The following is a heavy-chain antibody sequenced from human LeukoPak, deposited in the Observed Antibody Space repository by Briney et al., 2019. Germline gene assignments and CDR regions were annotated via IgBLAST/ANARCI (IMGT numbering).Heavy chain of an antibody. V-gene: IGHV4-39*07. D-gene: IGHD1-14*01. J-gene: IGHJ4*02. CDR1: GGSISSSSYY. Sequence: PSETLSLTCTVSGGSISSSSYYWGWIRQPPGKGLEWIGSIYHSGSTYYNPSLKSRVTISVDTSKNQFSLKLSSVTAADTAVYYCARDITGSFDYWGQGNLVTVSS. CDR2: IYHSGST. CDR3: ARDITGSFDY.